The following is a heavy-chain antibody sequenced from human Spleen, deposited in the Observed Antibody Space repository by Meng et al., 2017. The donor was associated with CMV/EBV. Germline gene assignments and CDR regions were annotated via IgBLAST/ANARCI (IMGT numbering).Heavy chain of an antibody. V-gene: IGHV3-11*04. D-gene: IGHD3-3*01. CDR1: GFTFSDYY. CDR2: ISSTGSTI. Sequence: CAASGFTFSDYYMTWIRQAPGKGLEWVSYISSTGSTIYYADSVKGRFTISRGNAKNSLYLQMNSLRAEDTAVYYCARAYHFWSAAFDHWGQGTLVTVSS. J-gene: IGHJ5*02. CDR3: ARAYHFWSAAFDH.